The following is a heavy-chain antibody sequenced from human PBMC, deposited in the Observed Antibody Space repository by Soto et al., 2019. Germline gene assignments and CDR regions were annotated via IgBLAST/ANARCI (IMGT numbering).Heavy chain of an antibody. V-gene: IGHV3-7*01. J-gene: IGHJ3*02. CDR1: GFTFSSYW. CDR2: TKEDGSEK. Sequence: GGSLRLSCAASGFTFSSYWMSWVRQAPGKGLEWVANTKEDGSEKYYVDSVKGRFTISRDNAKNSLYLQMNSLRAEDTAVYYCARDDFWSGYSHAFDIWGQGTMVTVSS. D-gene: IGHD3-3*01. CDR3: ARDDFWSGYSHAFDI.